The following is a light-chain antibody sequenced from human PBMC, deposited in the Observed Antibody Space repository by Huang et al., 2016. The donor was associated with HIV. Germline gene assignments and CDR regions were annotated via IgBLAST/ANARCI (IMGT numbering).Light chain of an antibody. CDR1: RTVSTN. CDR3: HQYNNWLLS. V-gene: IGKV3-15*01. J-gene: IGKJ4*01. CDR2: GSS. Sequence: IVMTQSPATLSVSPGEGVTLSCMANRTVSTNLAWYQQRPGQAPRLLIYGSSTRAPGVPARFSGIGSGTDFSLTISSLQSEDFALYYCHQYNNWLLSFGGGTRVDI.